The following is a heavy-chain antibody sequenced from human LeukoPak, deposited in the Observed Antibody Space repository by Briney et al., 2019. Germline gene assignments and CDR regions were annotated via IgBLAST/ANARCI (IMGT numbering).Heavy chain of an antibody. Sequence: PSETLSLTCTVSGGSISSYYWSWIRQPPGKGLEWIGYIYYSGSTNYNPSLKSRVTISVDTSKNQFSLKLSSVTAADTAVYYCARLRGIAARVDYWGQGTLVTVSS. J-gene: IGHJ4*02. CDR2: IYYSGST. CDR3: ARLRGIAARVDY. CDR1: GGSISSYY. D-gene: IGHD6-6*01. V-gene: IGHV4-59*01.